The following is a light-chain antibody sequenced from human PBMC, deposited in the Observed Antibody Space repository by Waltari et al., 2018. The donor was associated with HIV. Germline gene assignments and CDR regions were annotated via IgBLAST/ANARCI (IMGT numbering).Light chain of an antibody. CDR3: QQYDNWPPR. V-gene: IGKV3-15*01. Sequence: IVMTQSPASLSMSPGERAALSCRASQSVGTNLAWYHQKPGQAPRLLIYGASTRATGIPARFSGSGSGTEFTLTISSLQSEDFALYYCQQYDNWPPRFGQGTKVEIK. J-gene: IGKJ1*01. CDR2: GAS. CDR1: QSVGTN.